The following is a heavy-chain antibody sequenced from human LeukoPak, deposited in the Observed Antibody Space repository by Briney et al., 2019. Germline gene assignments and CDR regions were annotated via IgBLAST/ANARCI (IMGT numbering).Heavy chain of an antibody. CDR2: ISTWDGDT. CDR1: GYTFTSYG. J-gene: IGHJ5*02. CDR3: ARDWYCSGGSCYDCFDP. V-gene: IGHV1-18*01. D-gene: IGHD2-15*01. Sequence: ASVKVSCKASGYTFTSYGVSWVRQAPGQGLEWMGWISTWDGDTSYAQNLQGRVTLTTDTSTTTAYMEVRSLRSDDTAVYYCARDWYCSGGSCYDCFDPWGQGTLVTVSS.